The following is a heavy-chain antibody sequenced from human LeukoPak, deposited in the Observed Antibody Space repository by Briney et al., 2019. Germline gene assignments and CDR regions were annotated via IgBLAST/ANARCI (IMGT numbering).Heavy chain of an antibody. CDR3: AKDRYSGSYLGQCYFDY. CDR1: GFTFSSYG. D-gene: IGHD1-26*01. CDR2: IRYDGSNK. Sequence: GGSLRLSCAASGFTFSSYGMHWVRQAPGKGLEWVAFIRYDGSNKYYADSMKGRFTISRDNSKNTLYLQMNSLRAEDTAVYYCAKDRYSGSYLGQCYFDYWGQGTPVTVSS. J-gene: IGHJ4*02. V-gene: IGHV3-30*02.